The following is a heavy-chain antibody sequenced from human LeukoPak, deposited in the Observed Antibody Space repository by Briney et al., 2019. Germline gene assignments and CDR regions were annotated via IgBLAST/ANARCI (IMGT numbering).Heavy chain of an antibody. Sequence: GRSLRLSCAASGFSFRTYGMQWVRQAPGKGLEWVAVISYDGSNKYYADSVKGRITISRDNSKNTLYLQMNSLRAEDTAVYYCAKDDWGIVGAMDPSDAFDIWGQGTMVTVSS. CDR3: AKDDWGIVGAMDPSDAFDI. V-gene: IGHV3-30*18. CDR2: ISYDGSNK. D-gene: IGHD1-26*01. CDR1: GFSFRTYG. J-gene: IGHJ3*02.